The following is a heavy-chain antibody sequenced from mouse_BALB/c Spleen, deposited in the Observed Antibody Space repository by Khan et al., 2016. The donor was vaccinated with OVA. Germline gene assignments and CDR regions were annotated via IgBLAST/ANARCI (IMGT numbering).Heavy chain of an antibody. V-gene: IGHV1-61*01. J-gene: IGHJ3*01. Sequence: QVQLQQPGAELVRPGTSVKLSCKASGYTFTSYWMNWVKQRPGQGLEWIGMIDPSDSKALFNHMFKDKATLTVDKSSSTAYMHLTSLTSEDSAVYYCSRGGYGTSFAFWGQGTLVTVSA. D-gene: IGHD2-10*02. CDR1: GYTFTSYW. CDR2: IDPSDSKA. CDR3: SRGGYGTSFAF.